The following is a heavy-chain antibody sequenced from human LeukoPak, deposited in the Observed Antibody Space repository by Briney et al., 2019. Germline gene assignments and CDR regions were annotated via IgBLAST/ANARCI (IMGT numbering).Heavy chain of an antibody. J-gene: IGHJ5*02. D-gene: IGHD6-13*01. CDR1: GGSISSSSYY. V-gene: IGHV4-39*01. CDR3: ARHKSSSWYFPNWFDP. CDR2: IYYSGST. Sequence: PSETLSLTCTVSGGSISSSSYYWGWIRQPPGKGLEWIGSIYYSGSTYYNPSLKSRVTISVDTSKNQFSLKLSSVTAAGTAVYYCARHKSSSWYFPNWFDPWGQGTLVTVSS.